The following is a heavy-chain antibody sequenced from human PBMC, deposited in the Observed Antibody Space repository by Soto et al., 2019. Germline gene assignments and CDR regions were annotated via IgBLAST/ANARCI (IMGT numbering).Heavy chain of an antibody. CDR3: ASDPLQLLVATRSVPTYPEYVQF. CDR1: GFTFRSYT. J-gene: IGHJ1*01. CDR2: ISDSSNYI. Sequence: EVQLVESGGGLVKPGGSLRLSCAASGFTFRSYTMNWVRQAPGTRLEWVSAISDSSNYISYADSVKGRFTISRDNAKNSLSLHMRSRRADDTAVYYCASDPLQLLVATRSVPTYPEYVQFWDQGTLVTVP. V-gene: IGHV3-21*01. D-gene: IGHD5-18*01.